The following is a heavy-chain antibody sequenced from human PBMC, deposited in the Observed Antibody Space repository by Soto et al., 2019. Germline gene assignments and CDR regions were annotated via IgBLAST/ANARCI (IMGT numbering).Heavy chain of an antibody. Sequence: EVQLLESGGGLVQPGGSLRLSCAASGFTFSSYAMSWVRQAPGKGLEWVSAISGSGGSTYYAASVKGRFTISRDNSKNTLYLQMNSLRAEDTAVYYCAKAGYCSGGSCYSGPDYWGQGTLVTVSS. J-gene: IGHJ4*02. CDR1: GFTFSSYA. CDR3: AKAGYCSGGSCYSGPDY. V-gene: IGHV3-23*01. CDR2: ISGSGGST. D-gene: IGHD2-15*01.